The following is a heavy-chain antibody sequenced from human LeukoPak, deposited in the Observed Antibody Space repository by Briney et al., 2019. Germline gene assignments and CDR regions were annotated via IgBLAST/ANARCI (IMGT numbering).Heavy chain of an antibody. D-gene: IGHD4-11*01. CDR1: GFTVSTNV. CDR2: IYSGGST. J-gene: IGHJ4*02. Sequence: GGSLRLSCVVSGFTVSTNVMSWGRRAPGDRREWCSVIYSGGSTYYADPVKGRFTISRDNSKKTLYLQMNSLRAEDTAVYYCARTRVDTTTFDYFDYWGQGTLVTVSS. V-gene: IGHV3-53*01. CDR3: ARTRVDTTTFDYFDY.